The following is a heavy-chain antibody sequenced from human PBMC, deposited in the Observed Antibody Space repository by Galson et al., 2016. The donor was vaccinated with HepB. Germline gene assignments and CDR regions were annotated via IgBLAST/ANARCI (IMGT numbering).Heavy chain of an antibody. Sequence: ETLSLTCTVSGYSISSDYFWGWIRQPPVKGLEWIGTIARSGNIHYNPSLKSRVTMSVDTSKNQFSLKLSSVTAADTAMYYCARMGYGDHLDYWGQRTLVTVSS. CDR2: IARSGNI. D-gene: IGHD2-8*01. CDR3: ARMGYGDHLDY. J-gene: IGHJ4*02. CDR1: GYSISSDYF. V-gene: IGHV4-38-2*02.